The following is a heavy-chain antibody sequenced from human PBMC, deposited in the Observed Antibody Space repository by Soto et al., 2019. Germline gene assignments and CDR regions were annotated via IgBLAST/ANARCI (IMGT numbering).Heavy chain of an antibody. CDR3: AKGGYCSGGSCYPFDY. CDR2: ISYDGSNK. V-gene: IGHV3-30*18. D-gene: IGHD2-15*01. J-gene: IGHJ4*02. CDR1: GFTFSSYG. Sequence: VQLVESGGGVVQPGRSLRLSCAASGFTFSSYGMHWVRQAPGKGLEWVAVISYDGSNKYYADSVKGRFTISRDNSKNTLYLQMNSLRAEDTAVYYCAKGGYCSGGSCYPFDYWGQGTLVTVSS.